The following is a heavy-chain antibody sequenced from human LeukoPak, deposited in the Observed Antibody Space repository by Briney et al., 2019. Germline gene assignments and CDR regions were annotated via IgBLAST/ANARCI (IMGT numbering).Heavy chain of an antibody. CDR3: ARDNRKGNFDY. CDR2: IYYSGST. CDR1: GGSISSGGYY. V-gene: IGHV4-31*03. Sequence: SETLSLTCTVSGGSISSGGYYWSWLRPHPGKGLEWIGYIYYSGSTYYNPSLKSRVTISVDTSKNQFSLKLSSVTAADTAVYYWARDNRKGNFDYWGQGTLVTVSS. J-gene: IGHJ4*02.